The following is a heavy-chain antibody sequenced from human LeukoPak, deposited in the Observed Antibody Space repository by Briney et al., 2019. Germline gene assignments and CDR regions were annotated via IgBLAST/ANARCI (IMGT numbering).Heavy chain of an antibody. J-gene: IGHJ6*03. CDR1: GGSFSGYY. Sequence: NPSETLSLTCAVYGGSFSGYYWSWTRQPPGKGLEWIGEINHSGSTNYNPSLKSRVTISVDTSKNQFSLKLSSVTAADTAVYYCARGPTGGSYLRLYYYYYMDVWGKGTTVTVSS. D-gene: IGHD1-26*01. V-gene: IGHV4-34*01. CDR3: ARGPTGGSYLRLYYYYYMDV. CDR2: INHSGST.